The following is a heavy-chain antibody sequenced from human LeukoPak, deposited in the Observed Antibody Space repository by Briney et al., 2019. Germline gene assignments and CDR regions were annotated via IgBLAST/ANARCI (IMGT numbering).Heavy chain of an antibody. CDR1: GYTCTGYY. CDR2: INPNSGVT. V-gene: IGHV1-2*02. J-gene: IGHJ4*02. D-gene: IGHD6-19*01. Sequence: ASVKVSCKASGYTCTGYYMHWVRQAPGQGLEWMGWINPNSGVTNYAQKFQGRVTMTRDTSISPAYLELGRLTSDDEGVYYCARDAGYGSGWYVDYWGQGTLVTVSS. CDR3: ARDAGYGSGWYVDY.